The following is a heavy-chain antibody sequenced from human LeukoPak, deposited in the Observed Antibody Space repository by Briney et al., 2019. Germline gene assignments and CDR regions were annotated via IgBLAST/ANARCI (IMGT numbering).Heavy chain of an antibody. CDR1: GFTFSSYW. D-gene: IGHD2-15*01. J-gene: IGHJ4*02. V-gene: IGHV3-74*01. Sequence: PGGSLRLSCAASGFTFSSYWMHWVRQAPGKGLVWVSRINSDGSSTSYADSVKGRFTISRDNSKNTLYLQMNSLRAEDTAVYYCANSRYCSGVSCYSVAVYWGQGTLVTVSS. CDR3: ANSRYCSGVSCYSVAVY. CDR2: INSDGSST.